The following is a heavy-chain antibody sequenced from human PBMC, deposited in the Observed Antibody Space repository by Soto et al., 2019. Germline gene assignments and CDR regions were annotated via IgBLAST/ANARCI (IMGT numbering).Heavy chain of an antibody. CDR1: GFTFGNAW. D-gene: IGHD3-9*01. Sequence: EVHLVESGGGLVKPGGSLRLSCAASGFTFGNAWMNWFRQAPGKGLEWVGRIKSKIHGGTTDYAAPVRGRFTISRDDSKNTLFLQMNSLKTEDAAVYYCTTVHFDVLTGSFDSWGQGTLVTVSS. CDR3: TTVHFDVLTGSFDS. V-gene: IGHV3-15*07. CDR2: IKSKIHGGTT. J-gene: IGHJ4*02.